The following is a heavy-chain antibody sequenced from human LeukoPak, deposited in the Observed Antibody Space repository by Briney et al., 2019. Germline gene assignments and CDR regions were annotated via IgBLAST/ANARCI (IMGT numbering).Heavy chain of an antibody. J-gene: IGHJ5*02. CDR2: IDPNGKTS. CDR3: AAQTTLTGAYDP. CDR1: GFTFSTCV. V-gene: IGHV3-64*01. D-gene: IGHD1-20*01. Sequence: GGSLRLSCAASGFTFSTCVMLWVRQAPGMGLEHVSSIDPNGKTSYYANSVKGRFTISRDNSNNMLYLQMGSLTTEDMAVYYCAAQTTLTGAYDPWGQGTLVTVSS.